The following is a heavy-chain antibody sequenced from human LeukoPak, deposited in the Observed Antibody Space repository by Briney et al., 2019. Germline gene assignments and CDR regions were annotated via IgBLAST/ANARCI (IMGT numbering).Heavy chain of an antibody. CDR1: GGIFSSYA. J-gene: IGHJ4*02. V-gene: IGHV1-69*04. CDR2: IIPILGIA. CDR3: ARDLPPYYFDY. Sequence: GSSAKVSCKASGGIFSSYAISWVRQAPGQGLEWMGRIIPILGIANYAQKFQGRVTITADKSTSTAYMDLSSLRSGDTAVYYCARDLPPYYFDYWGQGTLVTVSS.